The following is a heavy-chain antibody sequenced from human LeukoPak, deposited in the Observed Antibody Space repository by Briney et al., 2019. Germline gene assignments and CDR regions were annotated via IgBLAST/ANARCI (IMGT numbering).Heavy chain of an antibody. CDR3: ARGGMYYYDSSGNAIDY. D-gene: IGHD3-22*01. J-gene: IGHJ4*02. CDR1: GYTFTSYD. V-gene: IGHV1-8*01. CDR2: MNPNSGNT. Sequence: ASVKVSCKASGYTFTSYDINWVRQATGQGLEWMGWMNPNSGNTGYAQKFQGRVTVTRNTSISTAYMELSSLRSEDTAVYYCARGGMYYYDSSGNAIDYWGQGTLVTVSS.